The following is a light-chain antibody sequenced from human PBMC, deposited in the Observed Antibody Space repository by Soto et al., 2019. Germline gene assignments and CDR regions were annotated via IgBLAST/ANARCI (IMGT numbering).Light chain of an antibody. V-gene: IGKV1-39*01. CDR1: QSISSF. Sequence: DIQMTQSPSSLSASVGDRVTITWRASQSISSFLNWYQQKSGKAPKLLIYNGSTLQSGVPSRFSGSGCGTEYSLTIDNLEPEDFAIYYCQQRSNWPPITFGQGTRLEIK. CDR3: QQRSNWPPIT. J-gene: IGKJ5*01. CDR2: NGS.